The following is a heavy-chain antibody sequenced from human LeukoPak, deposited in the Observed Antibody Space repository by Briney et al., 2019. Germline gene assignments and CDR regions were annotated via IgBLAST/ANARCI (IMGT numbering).Heavy chain of an antibody. CDR3: ATVVRYCSSTSCYEDYYYYGMDV. V-gene: IGHV1-69*13. Sequence: VASVKVSCKASGGTFSSYAISWVRQAPGQGLEWMGGIIPIFGTANYAQKFQGRVTITADESTSTAYMGLSSLRSEDTAVYYCATVVRYCSSTSCYEDYYYYGMDVWGQGTTVTVSS. J-gene: IGHJ6*02. CDR2: IIPIFGTA. CDR1: GGTFSSYA. D-gene: IGHD2-2*01.